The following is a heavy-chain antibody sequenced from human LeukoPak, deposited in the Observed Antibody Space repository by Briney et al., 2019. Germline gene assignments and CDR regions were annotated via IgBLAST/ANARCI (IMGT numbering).Heavy chain of an antibody. CDR3: AQRGQDY. D-gene: IGHD6-25*01. V-gene: IGHV3-74*01. Sequence: GGSLRLSCAASGFSFSSYWMHWVRQAPGKGPLWVSQISADGTMTNYAESVKGRFTISRDNAKNTLYLQMNGLRVEDTAVYYCAQRGQDYWRQGALVTVSS. CDR2: ISADGTMT. CDR1: GFSFSSYW. J-gene: IGHJ4*02.